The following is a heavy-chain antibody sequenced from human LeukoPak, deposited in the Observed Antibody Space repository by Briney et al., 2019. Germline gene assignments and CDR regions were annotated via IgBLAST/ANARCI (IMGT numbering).Heavy chain of an antibody. CDR2: ISAYNGNT. CDR3: ARGPGRGYIAQVRDDY. J-gene: IGHJ4*02. V-gene: IGHV1-18*01. D-gene: IGHD5-24*01. Sequence: GASVKVSCEASGYTFTSYGISWVRQAPGQGLEWMGWISAYNGNTNYAQKLQGRVTMTTDTSTSTAYMELSSLRSEDTAVYYCARGPGRGYIAQVRDDYWGQGTLVTVSS. CDR1: GYTFTSYG.